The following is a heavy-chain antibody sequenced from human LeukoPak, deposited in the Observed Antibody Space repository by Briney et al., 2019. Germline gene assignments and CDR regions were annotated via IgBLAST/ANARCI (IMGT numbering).Heavy chain of an antibody. CDR1: GASIRFYY. V-gene: IGHV4-59*01. J-gene: IGHJ3*02. D-gene: IGHD6-13*01. CDR2: IYYSGST. CDR3: ALDSSGWSDDSFDI. Sequence: PSETLSLTCTVSGASIRFYYRSWIRQPPGKGLEWIGYIYYSGSTNYNPSLKSRVTMSIDTSKNHFSLNLNSVTAADTAIYYCALDSSGWSDDSFDIWGQGTMVTVSS.